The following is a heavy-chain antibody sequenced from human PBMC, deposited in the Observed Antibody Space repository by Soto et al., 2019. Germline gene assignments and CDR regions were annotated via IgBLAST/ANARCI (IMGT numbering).Heavy chain of an antibody. CDR2: IYHSGST. Sequence: SETLSLTCAVSSGSISSSNWWSWVRQPPGKGLEWIGEIYHSGSTNYNPSLKSRVTISVDKSKNQFSLKLSSVTAADTAVYYCAMKIRDQLTGSYYFDYWGQGTLVTVSS. CDR3: AMKIRDQLTGSYYFDY. J-gene: IGHJ4*02. CDR1: SGSISSSNW. V-gene: IGHV4-4*02. D-gene: IGHD2-2*01.